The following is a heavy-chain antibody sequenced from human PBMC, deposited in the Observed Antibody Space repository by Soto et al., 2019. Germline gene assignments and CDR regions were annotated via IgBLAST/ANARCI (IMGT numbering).Heavy chain of an antibody. Sequence: SETLSLTCTVSGGSISSYYWSWIRQPAGKGLEWIGRIYTSGSTNYNPSLKSRVTMSVDTSKNQFSLKLSSVTAADTAVYYCARSEGAIFGVGYYYYYGMDVWGQGTTVTVSS. CDR3: ARSEGAIFGVGYYYYYGMDV. CDR2: IYTSGST. V-gene: IGHV4-4*07. CDR1: GGSISSYY. D-gene: IGHD3-3*01. J-gene: IGHJ6*02.